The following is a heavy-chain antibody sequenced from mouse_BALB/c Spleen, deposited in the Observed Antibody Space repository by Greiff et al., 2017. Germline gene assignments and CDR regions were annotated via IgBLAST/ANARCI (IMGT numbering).Heavy chain of an antibody. CDR2: IWSGGST. D-gene: IGHD3-3*01. CDR3: ARRWDRDYAMDY. V-gene: IGHV2-2*02. J-gene: IGHJ4*01. Sequence: VKLVESGPGLVQPSQSLSITCTVSGFSLTSYGVHWVRQSPGKGLEWLGVIWSGGSTDYNAAFISRLSISKDNSKSQVFFKMNSLQANDTAIYYCARRWDRDYAMDYWGQGTSVTVSS. CDR1: GFSLTSYG.